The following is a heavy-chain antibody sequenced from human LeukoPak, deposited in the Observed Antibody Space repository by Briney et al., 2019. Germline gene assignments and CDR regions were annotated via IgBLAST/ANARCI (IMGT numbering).Heavy chain of an antibody. CDR1: GFTFSSYA. D-gene: IGHD6-13*01. CDR2: ISYDGSNK. CDR3: ARDTAAAGTRWFDP. V-gene: IGHV3-30*04. J-gene: IGHJ5*02. Sequence: GGSLRLSCAASGFTFSSYAMHWVRQAPGKGLEWVAVISYDGSNKYYADSVKGRFTISRDNSKNTLYPQMNSLRAEDTAVYYCARDTAAAGTRWFDPWGQGTLVTVSS.